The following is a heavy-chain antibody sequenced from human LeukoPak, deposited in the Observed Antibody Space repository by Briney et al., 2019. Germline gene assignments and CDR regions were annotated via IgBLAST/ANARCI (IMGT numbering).Heavy chain of an antibody. CDR3: ARDANPSGDYVYHY. V-gene: IGHV4-59*01. D-gene: IGHD4-17*01. Sequence: PSETLSLTCTVSGASISNYYWSWIRQPPGKGLEWIGYIYYSGSTNYNPSLKSRVTISVDTSKNLFSLNLSSVTAADTAVYYCARDANPSGDYVYHYWGQGALVTASS. CDR1: GASISNYY. CDR2: IYYSGST. J-gene: IGHJ4*02.